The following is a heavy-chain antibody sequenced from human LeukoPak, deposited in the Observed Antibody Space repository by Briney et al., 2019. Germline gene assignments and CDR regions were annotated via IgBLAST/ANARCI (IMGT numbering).Heavy chain of an antibody. CDR1: GFTLSSYG. J-gene: IGHJ4*02. CDR2: IWYDGSNK. D-gene: IGHD5-12*01. V-gene: IGHV3-33*01. CDR3: ARGGDSGYDYADY. Sequence: GRSLRLSCAASGFTLSSYGMHWVRQAPGKGLEWVAVIWYDGSNKYYADSVKGRFTISRDNSKNTLYLQMNSLRAEDTAVYYCARGGDSGYDYADYWGQGTLVTVSS.